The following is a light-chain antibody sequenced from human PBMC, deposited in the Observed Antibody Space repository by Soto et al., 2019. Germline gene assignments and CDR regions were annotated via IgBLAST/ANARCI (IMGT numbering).Light chain of an antibody. Sequence: QSALTQPASVSGSPGQSITISCTGTSNDVGGFDFVSWYQQHPGKAPKVIIYEVSNRPSGVSDRFSGSKSGNTASLTISGLQAEDEADYYCNSYTSTRARVFGGGTKLTVL. CDR1: SNDVGGFDF. CDR2: EVS. J-gene: IGLJ3*02. CDR3: NSYTSTRARV. V-gene: IGLV2-14*01.